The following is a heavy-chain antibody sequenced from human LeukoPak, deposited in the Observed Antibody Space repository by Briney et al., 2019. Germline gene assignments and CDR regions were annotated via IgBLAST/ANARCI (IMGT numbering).Heavy chain of an antibody. CDR2: IYYSGST. D-gene: IGHD4-17*01. Sequence: SETLSLTCTVSGGSISSYYWSWIRQPPGKGLEWIGYIYYSGSTNYNPSLKSRVTISVDTSKNQFSLKLSSVTAADTAVYYCAKSTVSYRYFDLWGRGTLVTVSS. CDR3: AKSTVSYRYFDL. J-gene: IGHJ2*01. V-gene: IGHV4-59*01. CDR1: GGSISSYY.